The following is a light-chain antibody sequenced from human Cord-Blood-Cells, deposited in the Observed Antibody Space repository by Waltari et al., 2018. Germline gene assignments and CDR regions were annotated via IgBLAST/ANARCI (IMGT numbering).Light chain of an antibody. CDR2: VGS. Sequence: IVMSHSPLSLHVTAGEPASISCRASPCLLHSNGYNYLDWYLQKPGQSPQLLIYVGSNWACGVPDRCSGSGSGTDFTLTISSVEAEDVGVYYCMQGQRTPWTFGEGTKVEIK. V-gene: IGKV2-28*01. CDR1: PCLLHSNGYNY. J-gene: IGKJ1*01. CDR3: MQGQRTPWT.